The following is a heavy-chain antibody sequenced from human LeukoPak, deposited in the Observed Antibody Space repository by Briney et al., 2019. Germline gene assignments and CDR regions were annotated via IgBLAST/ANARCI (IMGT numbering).Heavy chain of an antibody. D-gene: IGHD1-26*01. J-gene: IGHJ4*02. Sequence: PGGSLRLSCAASGFTFSSYAMHWVRQAPGKGLEYVSAISSNGGSTYYANSVKGRFTISRDNSKNTLYLQMGSLRAEDMAVYYCARRVGATSDYWGQGTLVTVSS. CDR1: GFTFSSYA. V-gene: IGHV3-64*01. CDR2: ISSNGGST. CDR3: ARRVGATSDY.